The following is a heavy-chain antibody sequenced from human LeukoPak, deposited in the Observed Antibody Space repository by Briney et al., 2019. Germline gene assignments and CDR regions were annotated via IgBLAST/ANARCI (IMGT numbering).Heavy chain of an antibody. CDR1: GFTFSSYG. J-gene: IGHJ6*03. Sequence: GGSLRLSCAASGFTFSSYGMHWVRQAPGKGLEWVANIKQDGSEKYYVDSVKGRFTISRDNAKNSLYLQVNSLRAEDTAVYYCARARYHYYYMDVWGKGTTVTISS. CDR2: IKQDGSEK. CDR3: ARARYHYYYMDV. V-gene: IGHV3-7*01.